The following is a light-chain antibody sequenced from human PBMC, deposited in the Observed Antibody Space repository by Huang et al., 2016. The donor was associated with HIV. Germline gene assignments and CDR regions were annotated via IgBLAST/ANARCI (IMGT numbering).Light chain of an antibody. J-gene: IGKJ4*01. Sequence: EIVLTQSPATLPLSPGVRATISCRASQSVSSSLAWYQQKPGQAPRLLIYDASNRATGIPARFSGSGSGTDFTLTISSLEPEDFAVYYCQQRSNWPLTFGGGTKVDIK. CDR2: DAS. CDR3: QQRSNWPLT. CDR1: QSVSSS. V-gene: IGKV3-11*01.